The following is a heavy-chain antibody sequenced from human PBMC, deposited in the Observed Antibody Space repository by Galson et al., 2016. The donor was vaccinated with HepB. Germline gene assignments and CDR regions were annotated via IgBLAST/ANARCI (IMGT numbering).Heavy chain of an antibody. Sequence: SLRLSCAASGFTFSDYYMTWMRLAPGKGLQWVSYISSSSGYTNYEDSVKGRFTISRDNAKNSLFLDMNSLLVEDTAVYYCARGGISNYYNGMDVWGQGTTVIV. CDR1: GFTFSDYY. D-gene: IGHD3-3*01. V-gene: IGHV3-11*06. J-gene: IGHJ6*02. CDR3: ARGGISNYYNGMDV. CDR2: ISSSSGYT.